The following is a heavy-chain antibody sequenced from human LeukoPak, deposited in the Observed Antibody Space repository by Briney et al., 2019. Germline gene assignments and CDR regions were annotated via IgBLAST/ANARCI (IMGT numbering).Heavy chain of an antibody. CDR2: INHSGSA. D-gene: IGHD6-19*01. J-gene: IGHJ3*02. V-gene: IGHV4-34*01. Sequence: SETLSLTCAVYGGSFGGYYWTWIRQPPGKGPEWIGEINHSGSANYKPSLKRRVFMSVDTAKNQFSLKLSSVTAADTAVYYCTRHDRWLNAFDIWGQGTMVTVSS. CDR1: GGSFGGYY. CDR3: TRHDRWLNAFDI.